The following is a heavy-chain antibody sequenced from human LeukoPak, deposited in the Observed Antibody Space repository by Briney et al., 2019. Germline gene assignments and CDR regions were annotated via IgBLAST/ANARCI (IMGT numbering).Heavy chain of an antibody. J-gene: IGHJ3*02. CDR2: IKQDGSEK. Sequence: PGGSLRLSCAASGSTFSSYWMSWVRQAPGQGLEWVANIKQDGSEKYYVASVKGRFTISRDNAKNSLYLQMNSLRAEDTAVYYCARDLPEGAFYIWGQGTMVTVSS. CDR1: GSTFSSYW. CDR3: ARDLPEGAFYI. V-gene: IGHV3-7*01.